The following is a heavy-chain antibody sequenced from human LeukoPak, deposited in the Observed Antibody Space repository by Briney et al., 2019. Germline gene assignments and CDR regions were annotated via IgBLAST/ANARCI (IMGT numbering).Heavy chain of an antibody. J-gene: IGHJ4*02. CDR2: IWYDGSNK. CDR3: ARDMGIAAAAVDY. D-gene: IGHD6-13*01. CDR1: GFTFSSCG. V-gene: IGHV3-33*01. Sequence: PGGPLRLSCAASGFTFSSCGMHWVRQAPGKGLEWVALIWYDGSNKYYADSVKGRFTISRDNSKNTLYLQMNTRRAEDTAVYYCARDMGIAAAAVDYWGQGTLVTVSS.